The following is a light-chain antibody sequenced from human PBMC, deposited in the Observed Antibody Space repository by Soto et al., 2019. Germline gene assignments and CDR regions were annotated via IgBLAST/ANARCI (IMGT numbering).Light chain of an antibody. CDR3: QQYGSSSWT. Sequence: EIVLTQSPGTLSLSPGERATLSCRASQSVSSSYLAWYQQKPGQAPRLLISGASSRAADIPDRFSGSGSGTDFTLTINRLEPEDFAVYYCQQYGSSSWTFGQGTKVDI. V-gene: IGKV3-20*01. CDR2: GAS. J-gene: IGKJ1*01. CDR1: QSVSSSY.